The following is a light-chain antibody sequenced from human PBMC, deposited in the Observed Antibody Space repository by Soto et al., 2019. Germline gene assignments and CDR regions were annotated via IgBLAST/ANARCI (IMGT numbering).Light chain of an antibody. V-gene: IGLV4-69*01. CDR3: HTWGTGIVV. Sequence: QLVLTQSPSASASLGASVKLTCTLSSGHSSYAIAWHQQQPEKGPRYLMKLNSDGSHSKGDGIPDRFSGSSSWAERYLTISSLQSEDEADYYCHTWGTGIVVFGGGTKLTVL. J-gene: IGLJ2*01. CDR2: LNSDGSH. CDR1: SGHSSYA.